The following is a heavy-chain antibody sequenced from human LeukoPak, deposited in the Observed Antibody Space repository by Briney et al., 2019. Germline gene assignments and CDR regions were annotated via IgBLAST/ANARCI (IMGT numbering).Heavy chain of an antibody. CDR3: ARDQRFAFDY. CDR1: GFTFTDYP. D-gene: IGHD3-16*01. CDR2: IRTSAASAYNT. V-gene: IGHV3-48*02. J-gene: IGHJ4*02. Sequence: GGSLRLSCAASGFTFTDYPMNWVRQAPGRGLDWVANIRTSAASAYNTNYADSVQGRVIISRDDAKKTLYLHMNGLRDDDTAVYYCARDQRFAFDYWGQGILVTVSS.